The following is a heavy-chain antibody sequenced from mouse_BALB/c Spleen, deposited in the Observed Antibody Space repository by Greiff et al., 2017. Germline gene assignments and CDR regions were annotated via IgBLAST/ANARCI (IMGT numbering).Heavy chain of an antibody. D-gene: IGHD1-1*01. CDR2: ISSGGST. CDR1: GFTFSSYA. Sequence: EVQRVESGGGLVKPGGSLKLSCAASGFTFSSYAMSWVRQTPEKRLEWVASISSGGSTYYPDSVKGRFTISRDNARNILYLQMSSLRSEDTAMYYCARMATVVAKGYYFAYWGQGTTLTVSS. CDR3: ARMATVVAKGYYFAY. V-gene: IGHV5-6-5*01. J-gene: IGHJ2*01.